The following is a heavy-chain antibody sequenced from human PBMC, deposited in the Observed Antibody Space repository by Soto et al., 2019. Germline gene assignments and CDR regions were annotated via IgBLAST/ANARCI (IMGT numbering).Heavy chain of an antibody. V-gene: IGHV3-48*03. CDR3: ARAASPDGSDYYGLEYFQH. J-gene: IGHJ1*01. CDR1: GFTFSSYE. CDR2: ISSSGSTI. Sequence: EVQLVESGGGLVQPGGSLRLSCAASGFTFSSYEMNWVRQAPGKGLEWVSYISSSGSTIYYADSVKGRFTISRDNAKNSLYLQMNSLRAEDTAVYYCARAASPDGSDYYGLEYFQHWGQGTLVTVSS. D-gene: IGHD3-22*01.